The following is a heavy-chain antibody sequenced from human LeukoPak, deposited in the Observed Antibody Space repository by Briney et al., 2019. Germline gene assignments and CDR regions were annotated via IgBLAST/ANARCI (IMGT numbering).Heavy chain of an antibody. D-gene: IGHD2/OR15-2a*01. Sequence: PGGSLRLSCAASGFTFGSYAMNWVRQAPGEGLEWVSSISGSGGTTYYADSVKGRFTISRDNSKNTLFLQMSSLRAEDTAVYYCAKESGEYTRSPSDYWGQGTLVTVSS. CDR2: ISGSGGTT. CDR1: GFTFGSYA. CDR3: AKESGEYTRSPSDY. J-gene: IGHJ4*02. V-gene: IGHV3-23*01.